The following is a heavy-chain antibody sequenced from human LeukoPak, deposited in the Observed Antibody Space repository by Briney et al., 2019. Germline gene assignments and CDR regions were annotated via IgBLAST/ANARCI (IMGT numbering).Heavy chain of an antibody. Sequence: GGSLRLSCAASGFTFSISAMSWVRQAPGKGLEWVSTLSGSGITTYYADSVKGRFTISRDNSKNTLYLQMNSLRAEDTAVYYCAKGIYSSGWSYFDYWGHGTLVTVSS. D-gene: IGHD6-19*01. CDR2: LSGSGITT. CDR3: AKGIYSSGWSYFDY. V-gene: IGHV3-23*01. J-gene: IGHJ4*01. CDR1: GFTFSISA.